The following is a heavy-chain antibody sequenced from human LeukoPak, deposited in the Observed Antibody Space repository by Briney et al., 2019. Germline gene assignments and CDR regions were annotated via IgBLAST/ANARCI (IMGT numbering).Heavy chain of an antibody. Sequence: PGGSLRLSCAASGFTFSSYSMNWVRQAPGKGLEWVSSISSSSSYIYYADSVKGRFTISRDNAKNSLYLQMNSLRAEDTAVYYCAREGPYYGSGSYYAFDIWGQGTMVTVSS. V-gene: IGHV3-21*01. CDR3: AREGPYYGSGSYYAFDI. CDR2: ISSSSSYI. CDR1: GFTFSSYS. D-gene: IGHD3-10*01. J-gene: IGHJ3*02.